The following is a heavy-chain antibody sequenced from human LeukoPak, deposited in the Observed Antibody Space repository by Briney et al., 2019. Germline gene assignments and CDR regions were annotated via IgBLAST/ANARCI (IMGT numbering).Heavy chain of an antibody. V-gene: IGHV4-34*01. CDR1: GGSFSGYY. CDR2: SKKGGGT. CDR3: ARGQWEVRGIIRSHFDY. Sequence: SETLSLTCADSGGSFSGYYWSWVRQPPGKGLEWIWESKKGGGTHNNQSPKRPVTFSLDTTQNTCSLKLTSVTAADTAVYYCARGQWEVRGIIRSHFDYWGQGILVTVSS. D-gene: IGHD3-10*01. J-gene: IGHJ4*02.